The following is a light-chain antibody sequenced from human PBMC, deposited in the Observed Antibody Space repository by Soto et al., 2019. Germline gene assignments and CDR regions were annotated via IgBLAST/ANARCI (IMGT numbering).Light chain of an antibody. CDR2: EVS. V-gene: IGLV2-8*01. CDR1: NTDIGGHKY. CDR3: SPYTGTNNFVL. J-gene: IGLJ2*01. Sequence: QSALTQPPSASGSPGQSVTISCTGSNTDIGGHKYVSWYQHHPGKAPKLIIYEVSERPSGVPDRFSGSKSGNAASLTVSGLQADDEAVYYCSPYTGTNNFVLFGGGTKLTVL.